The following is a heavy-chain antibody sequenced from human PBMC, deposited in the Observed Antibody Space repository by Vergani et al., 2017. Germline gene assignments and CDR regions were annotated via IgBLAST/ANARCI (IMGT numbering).Heavy chain of an antibody. CDR3: ARNFGSSWYTNGMDV. CDR1: GASITSGSFY. D-gene: IGHD6-13*01. CDR2: IYTSGST. Sequence: QVHLNEAGPGLVKPSQTLSLTCTVSGASITSGSFYWSWIRQPAGKGLEWIGRIYTSGSTNYNPSLKSRVTISVDTSKNQFSLKLSSVTAADTAVYYCARNFGSSWYTNGMDVWGQGTTVTVSS. J-gene: IGHJ6*02. V-gene: IGHV4-61*02.